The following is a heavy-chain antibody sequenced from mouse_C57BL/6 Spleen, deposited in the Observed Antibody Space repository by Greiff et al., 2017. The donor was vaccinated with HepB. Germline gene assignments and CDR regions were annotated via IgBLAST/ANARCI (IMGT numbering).Heavy chain of an antibody. CDR3: ARWGTYAMDY. CDR2: ILPGSGST. CDR1: GYTFTGYW. V-gene: IGHV1-9*01. D-gene: IGHD2-14*01. J-gene: IGHJ4*01. Sequence: QVQLKESGAELMKPGASVKLSRKATGYTFTGYWIEWVKQRPGHGLEWIGEILPGSGSTNYNEKFKGKATFTADTSSNTAYMQLSSLTTEDSAIYYCARWGTYAMDYWGQGTSVTVSS.